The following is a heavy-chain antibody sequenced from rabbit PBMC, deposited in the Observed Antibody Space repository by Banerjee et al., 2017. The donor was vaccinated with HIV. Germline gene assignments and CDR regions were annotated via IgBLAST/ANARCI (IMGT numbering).Heavy chain of an antibody. J-gene: IGHJ4*01. CDR3: ARDFSL. V-gene: IGHV1S45*01. Sequence: QEQLEESGGDLVKPGAFLILTCKASGFDLSNYYYMCWVRQAPGKGLEWIGCIDSGDGSTYYASWAKGRFPISKTSSTALTLQMTSLTAADAATYFCARDFSLWGPGTLVTVS. CDR2: IDSGDGST. CDR1: GFDLSNYYY.